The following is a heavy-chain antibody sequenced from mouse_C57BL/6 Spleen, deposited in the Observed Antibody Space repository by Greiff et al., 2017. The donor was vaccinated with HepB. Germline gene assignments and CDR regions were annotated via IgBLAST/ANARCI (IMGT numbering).Heavy chain of an antibody. CDR3: VRNWDLYYFDY. V-gene: IGHV10-1*01. Sequence: EVKLVESGGGLVQPKGSLKLSCAASGFSFNTYAMNWVRQAPGKGLEWVARIRSKSNNYATYYADSVKDRFTISRDDSESMLYLQMNNLKTEDTAMYYGVRNWDLYYFDYWGQGTTLTVSS. D-gene: IGHD4-1*01. J-gene: IGHJ2*01. CDR1: GFSFNTYA. CDR2: IRSKSNNYAT.